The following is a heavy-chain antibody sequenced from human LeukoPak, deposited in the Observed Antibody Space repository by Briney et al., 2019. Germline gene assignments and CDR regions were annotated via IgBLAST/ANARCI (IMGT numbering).Heavy chain of an antibody. D-gene: IGHD7-27*01. CDR1: GFTFSSYA. J-gene: IGHJ4*02. Sequence: PGGSLRLPCAASGFTFSSYAMSWVRQAPGKGLEWVSTISSSGGSTYYADSMRGRFTISRDNSKNTLDLQMNSLRAEDTAVYYCARDRNQNWEIDYWGQGTLVTVSS. V-gene: IGHV3-23*01. CDR2: ISSSGGST. CDR3: ARDRNQNWEIDY.